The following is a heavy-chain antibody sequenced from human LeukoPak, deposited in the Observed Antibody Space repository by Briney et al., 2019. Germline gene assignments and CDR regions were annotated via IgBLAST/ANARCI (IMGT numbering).Heavy chain of an antibody. CDR2: ISASGNNT. Sequence: GGSLRLSRAASGFTFSTYAMYWVRQAPGKGLEWVSGISASGNNTYYAVSVKGRFTISRDNSKNTLYVQMNSLRAEDTAVYYCAKGARDSGSYYSALHYWGQGTLVTVSS. CDR1: GFTFSTYA. J-gene: IGHJ4*02. CDR3: AKGARDSGSYYSALHY. V-gene: IGHV3-23*01. D-gene: IGHD3-10*01.